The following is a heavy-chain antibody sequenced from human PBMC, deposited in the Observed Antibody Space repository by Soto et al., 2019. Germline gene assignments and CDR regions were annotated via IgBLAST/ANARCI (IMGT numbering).Heavy chain of an antibody. J-gene: IGHJ6*02. Sequence: AVKVSCKASGGTFSSYSIHWVRQAPGHGLEWMGGIIPIFGTTNYAQKFQGRVTITTDESTSTAYMELSSLRSEDTAVYYCARGWRIREIIRLAYGMDVWGQGTTVTVSS. CDR3: ARGWRIREIIRLAYGMDV. D-gene: IGHD2-15*01. V-gene: IGHV1-69*05. CDR2: IIPIFGTT. CDR1: GGTFSSYS.